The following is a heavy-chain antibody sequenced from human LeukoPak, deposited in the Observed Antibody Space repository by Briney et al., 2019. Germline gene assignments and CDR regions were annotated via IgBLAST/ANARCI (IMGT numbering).Heavy chain of an antibody. Sequence: GSLRLSCATSGFTFSSYWMNWVRQAPGKGLEWVSVIHTGGSTYYADSVKGRFTISRDTSNNTLYLQMNSLRADDTAVYYCAREGKWLQLRYFDYWGQGTLVTVSS. CDR1: GFTFSSYW. CDR3: AREGKWLQLRYFDY. CDR2: IHTGGST. J-gene: IGHJ4*02. V-gene: IGHV3-53*01. D-gene: IGHD5-24*01.